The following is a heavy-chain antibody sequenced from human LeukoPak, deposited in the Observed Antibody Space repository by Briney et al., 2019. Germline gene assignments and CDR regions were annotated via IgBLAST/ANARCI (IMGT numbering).Heavy chain of an antibody. CDR2: ISYDGSNK. CDR3: AKDHPAYSSSPDY. Sequence: GGSLRLSCAASGFTFSSYGMHRVRQAPGKGLEWVAVISYDGSNKYYADSVKGRFTISRDNPKNTLYLQMNSLRAEDTAVYYCAKDHPAYSSSPDYWGQGTLVTVSS. J-gene: IGHJ4*02. V-gene: IGHV3-30*18. D-gene: IGHD6-6*01. CDR1: GFTFSSYG.